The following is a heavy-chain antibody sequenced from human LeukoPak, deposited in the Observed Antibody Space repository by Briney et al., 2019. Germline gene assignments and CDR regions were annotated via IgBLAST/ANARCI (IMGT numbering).Heavy chain of an antibody. CDR3: ARVGRLSTDSCYYNY. Sequence: ASVKVSCKASGYTFTGYYMHWVRQAPGQGLEWMGWINPNSGGTNYAQKFQGRVTMTRDTSISTAYMELSRLRSDDTAVYYCARVGRLSTDSCYYNYWGQGTLVTVSS. CDR1: GYTFTGYY. V-gene: IGHV1-2*02. J-gene: IGHJ4*02. D-gene: IGHD3-22*01. CDR2: INPNSGGT.